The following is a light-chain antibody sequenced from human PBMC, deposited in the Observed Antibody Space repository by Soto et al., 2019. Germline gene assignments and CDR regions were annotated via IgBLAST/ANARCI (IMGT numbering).Light chain of an antibody. J-gene: IGKJ5*01. Sequence: EIVLTQSPATLSLSPGERATLSCRASQSVSSHLAWYQQKPGQAPRLLIYDASNRATGIPARFSGSGSGTDFTLTISSLEPEDFAVYYCQQRSNGITFGQGTRLEMK. CDR3: QQRSNGIT. CDR1: QSVSSH. V-gene: IGKV3-11*01. CDR2: DAS.